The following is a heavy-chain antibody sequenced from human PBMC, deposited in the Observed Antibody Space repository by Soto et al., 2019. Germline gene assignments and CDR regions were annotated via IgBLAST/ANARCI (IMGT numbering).Heavy chain of an antibody. D-gene: IGHD3-22*01. J-gene: IGHJ5*02. CDR1: GYTFTIYG. Sequence: ASVKVSCKASGYTFTIYGISWVLQAPGQGLEWMGWISAYNGNTNYAQKLQGRVTMTTDTSTSTAYMELRSLRSDDTAVYYCARGAWYYDSSGTSGGWFDPWGQGTLVTVSS. V-gene: IGHV1-18*01. CDR2: ISAYNGNT. CDR3: ARGAWYYDSSGTSGGWFDP.